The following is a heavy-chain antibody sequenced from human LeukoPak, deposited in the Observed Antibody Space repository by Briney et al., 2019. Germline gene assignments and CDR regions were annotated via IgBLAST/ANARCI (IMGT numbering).Heavy chain of an antibody. Sequence: PGGSLRLSCAASGFTFSSYWTSWVRQAPGKGLEWVANIKQDGSEKYYVDSVRGRFTISRDNAKNSLYLQMNSLRAEDTAVYYCAREGSGWTIDYWGQGTLVTVSS. CDR3: AREGSGWTIDY. J-gene: IGHJ4*02. D-gene: IGHD6-19*01. V-gene: IGHV3-7*01. CDR2: IKQDGSEK. CDR1: GFTFSSYW.